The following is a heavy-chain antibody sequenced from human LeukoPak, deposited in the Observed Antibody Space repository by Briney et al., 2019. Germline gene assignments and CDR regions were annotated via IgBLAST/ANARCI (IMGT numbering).Heavy chain of an antibody. J-gene: IGHJ6*03. V-gene: IGHV3-23*01. CDR3: AKDNVKVTTIRRVPHYMDV. CDR2: ISGSGGST. D-gene: IGHD5-12*01. Sequence: GGTLRLSCAASGFTFSSYGMSWVRQAPGKGLEWVSAISGSGGSTYYADSVKGRFTISRDNSKNTLYLQMNSLRAEDTAVHYCAKDNVKVTTIRRVPHYMDVWGKGTTVTISS. CDR1: GFTFSSYG.